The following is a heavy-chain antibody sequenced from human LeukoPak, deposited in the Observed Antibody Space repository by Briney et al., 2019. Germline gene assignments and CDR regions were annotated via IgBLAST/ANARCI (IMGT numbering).Heavy chain of an antibody. V-gene: IGHV3-7*01. CDR2: IKQDGSQQ. D-gene: IGHD6-6*01. Sequence: GGSLRLSCATSGFTFTRYWMSWIRQAPGKGLEWVANIKQDGSQQYYLDSVEGRFTISRDNAKNPLYLQMNNLRAEDTAVYYCSNGIYSSSYWGQGTLVTVSS. CDR1: GFTFTRYW. CDR3: SNGIYSSSY. J-gene: IGHJ4*02.